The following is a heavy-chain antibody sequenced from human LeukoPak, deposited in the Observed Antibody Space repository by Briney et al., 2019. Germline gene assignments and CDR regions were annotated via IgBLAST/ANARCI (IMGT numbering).Heavy chain of an antibody. CDR3: GVSVVIPAAFDH. J-gene: IGHJ4*02. D-gene: IGHD2-2*01. CDR2: IKQDGSGK. Sequence: GGSLRLSCAPSGFIFSNYWMSWVRQAPGKGLEWVAMIKQDGSGKYYVGSVKGRFTISRDNAKNSLYLQMNSLRAEDTAVYYCGVSVVIPAAFDHWGQGTLVTVSS. V-gene: IGHV3-7*01. CDR1: GFIFSNYW.